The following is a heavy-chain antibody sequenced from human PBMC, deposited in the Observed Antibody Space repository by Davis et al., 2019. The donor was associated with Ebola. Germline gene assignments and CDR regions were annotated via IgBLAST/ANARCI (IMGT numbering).Heavy chain of an antibody. CDR2: INSDGSST. J-gene: IGHJ4*02. CDR3: ARDGAYDYVWGSYRRAALFDY. CDR1: GFTFSSYW. V-gene: IGHV3-74*01. D-gene: IGHD3-16*02. Sequence: HTGGSLRLSCAASGFTFSSYWMHWVRHAPGKGLVWVSRINSDGSSTSYADSVKGRFTISRDNAKNTLYLQMNSLRAEDTAVYYCARDGAYDYVWGSYRRAALFDYWGQGTLVTVSS.